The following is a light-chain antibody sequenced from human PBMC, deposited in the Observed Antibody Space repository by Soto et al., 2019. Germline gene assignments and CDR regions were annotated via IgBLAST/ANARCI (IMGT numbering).Light chain of an antibody. J-gene: IGKJ4*01. Sequence: DIQMTQSPSTLSASVGDRVSITCRASQSIHIWLAWYQQKPGQAPKLLIYKASNLQNGVTSRFSGSGSGTEFTLTISSLQPDDFANYYCHQYSTAPLTFGGGTKVEIK. CDR1: QSIHIW. CDR2: KAS. CDR3: HQYSTAPLT. V-gene: IGKV1-5*03.